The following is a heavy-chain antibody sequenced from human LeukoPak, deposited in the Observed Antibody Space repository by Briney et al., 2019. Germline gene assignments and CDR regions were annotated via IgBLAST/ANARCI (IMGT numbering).Heavy chain of an antibody. J-gene: IGHJ4*02. CDR1: GFTFSSYG. D-gene: IGHD6-19*01. Sequence: GRSLRLSCAASGFTFSSYGMHWVRQAPGKGLEWVAVMSFDGSHTYYADSVKGRFTISRDNSKNTLYLQMNSLRAEDTAVYYCARGIAVAGTEAGDYWGQGTLVTVSS. CDR2: MSFDGSHT. V-gene: IGHV3-30*03. CDR3: ARGIAVAGTEAGDY.